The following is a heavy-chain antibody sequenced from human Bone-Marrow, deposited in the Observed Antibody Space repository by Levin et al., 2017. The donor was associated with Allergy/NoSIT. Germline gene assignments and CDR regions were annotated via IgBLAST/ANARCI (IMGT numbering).Heavy chain of an antibody. V-gene: IGHV1-2*02. D-gene: IGHD3-9*01. J-gene: IGHJ3*02. CDR1: GYTFTDYF. Sequence: ASVKVSCKASGYTFTDYFMYWVRQAPGQGLEWMGWINPIRGATKYAQKFQGRVTMTRDTSISTAYMELSRLSSDDTAVYYCAKDMRLGYDIMSGSDRGGGDGSDIWGQGTMVTVT. CDR3: AKDMRLGYDIMSGSDRGGGDGSDI. CDR2: INPIRGAT.